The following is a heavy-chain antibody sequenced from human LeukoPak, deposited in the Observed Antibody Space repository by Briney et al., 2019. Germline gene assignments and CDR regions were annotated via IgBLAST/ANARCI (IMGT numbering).Heavy chain of an antibody. CDR2: ISSDGSNK. Sequence: GGSLRLSCAASGFTFSSYAMHWVRQAPGKGLEWVAVISSDGSNKYYADSMKGRFTISRDNSKNTLYLQMNTLRAEDTAVYYCARDSGNGAYWYFDLWGRGTLVTVSS. D-gene: IGHD1-26*01. CDR3: ARDSGNGAYWYFDL. V-gene: IGHV3-30*04. J-gene: IGHJ2*01. CDR1: GFTFSSYA.